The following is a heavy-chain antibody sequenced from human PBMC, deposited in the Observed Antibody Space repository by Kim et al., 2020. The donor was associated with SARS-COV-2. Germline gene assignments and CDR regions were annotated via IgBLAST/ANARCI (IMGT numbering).Heavy chain of an antibody. D-gene: IGHD6-19*01. CDR1: GYTFTSYY. CDR2: INPSGGST. V-gene: IGHV1-46*01. CDR3: AREGGTDSSGWYFDY. J-gene: IGHJ4*02. Sequence: ASVKVSCKASGYTFTSYYMHWVRQAPGQGLEWMGIINPSGGSTSYAQKFQGRVTMTRDTSTSTVYMELSSLRSEDTAVYYCAREGGTDSSGWYFDYWGQGTLVTVSS.